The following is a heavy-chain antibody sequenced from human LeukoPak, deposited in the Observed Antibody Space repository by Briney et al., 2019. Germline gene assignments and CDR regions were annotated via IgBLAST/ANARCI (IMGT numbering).Heavy chain of an antibody. CDR3: ARDEITRGYSGYEDY. V-gene: IGHV3-7*01. CDR1: GFTFSNSW. CDR2: IKPDGSAQ. J-gene: IGHJ4*02. D-gene: IGHD5-12*01. Sequence: GGSLRLSCAASGFTFSNSWMSWVRQAPGKGLEWVATIKPDGSAQYYVDSVKGRFTISRDNAKNSLFLQINSLRAEDTAVYYCARDEITRGYSGYEDYWGQGTLVTVSS.